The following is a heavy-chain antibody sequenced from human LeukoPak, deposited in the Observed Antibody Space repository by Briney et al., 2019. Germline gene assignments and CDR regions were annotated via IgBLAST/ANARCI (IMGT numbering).Heavy chain of an antibody. CDR2: IYCSGST. CDR1: GGSVSSGSYY. D-gene: IGHD2-2*01. CDR3: ASLPGEYCSSTSCSGGDY. Sequence: SETLSLTCTVSGGSVSSGSYYWSWIRQPPGKGLEWIGYIYCSGSTNYNPSLKSRVTISVDTSKNQFSLKLSSVTAADTAVYYCASLPGEYCSSTSCSGGDYWGQGTLVTVSS. J-gene: IGHJ4*02. V-gene: IGHV4-61*01.